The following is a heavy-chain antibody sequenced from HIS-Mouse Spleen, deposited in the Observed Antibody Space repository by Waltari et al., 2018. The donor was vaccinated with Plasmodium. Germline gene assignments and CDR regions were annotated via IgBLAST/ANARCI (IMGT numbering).Heavy chain of an antibody. CDR3: ARGSAGDAFDI. D-gene: IGHD6-19*01. CDR1: GSTFTRYG. V-gene: IGHV1-18*01. Sequence: VQLVQSGAAVQKPGAALKVSCKASGSTFTRYGISWVRQAPGQGLEWMGWISPYNGNTNFAQKLQGRVTMTTDTSTSTAYMELRSLRSDDTAVYYCARGSAGDAFDIWGQGTMVTVSS. J-gene: IGHJ3*02. CDR2: ISPYNGNT.